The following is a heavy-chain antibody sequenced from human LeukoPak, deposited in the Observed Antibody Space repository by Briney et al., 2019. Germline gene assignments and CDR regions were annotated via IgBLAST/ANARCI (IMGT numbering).Heavy chain of an antibody. J-gene: IGHJ5*02. D-gene: IGHD4-17*01. CDR2: IYYIGST. Sequence: SETLSLTCTISGGSTSSTSYLWGWIRQPPGKGLGMIGSIYYIGSTYYTPSLKTRVTISVDTSNNQFCLTLRPVTAAVTPVYYCARCTNYGDSTGGFDPGGQGTLVT. V-gene: IGHV4-39*01. CDR3: ARCTNYGDSTGGFDP. CDR1: GGSTSSTSYL.